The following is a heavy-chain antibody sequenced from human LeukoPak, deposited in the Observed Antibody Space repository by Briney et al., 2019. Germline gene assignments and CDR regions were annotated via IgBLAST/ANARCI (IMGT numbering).Heavy chain of an antibody. V-gene: IGHV1-18*04. D-gene: IGHD4-11*01. Sequence: ASVTVPCKASGYTFTSYGISWVRQAPGQGLEWMGWISGNNINTDYAQKLQGRVTMTTDTSTSTAYVELKSLRSDDTAVYYCARDVGGSHGYSIDYWGQGTLVTVSS. J-gene: IGHJ4*02. CDR3: ARDVGGSHGYSIDY. CDR2: ISGNNINT. CDR1: GYTFTSYG.